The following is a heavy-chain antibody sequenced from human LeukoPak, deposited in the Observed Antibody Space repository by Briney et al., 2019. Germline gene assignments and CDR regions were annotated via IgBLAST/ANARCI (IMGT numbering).Heavy chain of an antibody. D-gene: IGHD2-2*01. V-gene: IGHV4-4*07. Sequence: SETLSLTCTVSNGSIGSYYWTWIRQPAGKGLEWIGRIHRTGSTNYNPSLTSRVIMSVDTSKNQFSLRLTSLTAADTAVYYCAREGARDDFVVVPAALDFWGLETLVTVSS. CDR2: IHRTGST. CDR3: AREGARDDFVVVPAALDF. CDR1: NGSIGSYY. J-gene: IGHJ4*02.